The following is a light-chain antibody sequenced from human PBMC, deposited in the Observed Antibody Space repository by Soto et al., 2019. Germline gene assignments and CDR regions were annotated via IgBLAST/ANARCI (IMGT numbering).Light chain of an antibody. J-gene: IGKJ4*01. Sequence: DIVMTQSPDSLAVSLGERATINCESSQSVLSSYNNKNNIAWYQQKPGQSPKLLIYWTSTRESGVSDRFSGSGSGTDFTLTISSLQAEDVAVYYCQQYNNWPLTFGGGTKVEIK. CDR3: QQYNNWPLT. CDR2: WTS. CDR1: QSVLSSYNNKNN. V-gene: IGKV4-1*01.